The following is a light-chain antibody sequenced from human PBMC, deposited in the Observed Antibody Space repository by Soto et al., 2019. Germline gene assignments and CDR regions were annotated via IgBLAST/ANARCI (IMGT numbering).Light chain of an antibody. CDR3: QSSDSSLNV. Sequence: QSVLTQPPSVCGASGQRVTISCTGSISNIGAGYDVHWYQQLPGTAPKLLIYGNSNRPSGVPDRFSGSKSGTSASLAITGLQAEDEADYYCQSSDSSLNVFGTGTKATVL. V-gene: IGLV1-40*01. CDR2: GNS. CDR1: ISNIGAGYD. J-gene: IGLJ1*01.